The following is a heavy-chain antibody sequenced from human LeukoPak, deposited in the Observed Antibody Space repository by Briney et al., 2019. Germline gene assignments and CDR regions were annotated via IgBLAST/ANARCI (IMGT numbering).Heavy chain of an antibody. CDR3: APSQSGSYSFDY. V-gene: IGHV1-2*02. D-gene: IGHD1-26*01. Sequence: APLKGSCKASVYTLTGYYMYWGRETPGQRLEWMGWINPNSGGTNYAQKFQGRVTMTRDTSISTAYMELSRLRSDDTAVYYCAPSQSGSYSFDYWGQGTLVTVSS. CDR2: INPNSGGT. J-gene: IGHJ4*02. CDR1: VYTLTGYY.